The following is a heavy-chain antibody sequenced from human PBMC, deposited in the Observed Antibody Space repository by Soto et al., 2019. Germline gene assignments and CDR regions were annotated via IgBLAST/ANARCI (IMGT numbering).Heavy chain of an antibody. J-gene: IGHJ4*02. CDR3: GAATYCSSTSCPPNYSFVY. V-gene: IGHV1-58*02. CDR2: IVVGSGNT. D-gene: IGHD2-2*01. Sequence: GASDKVSCNASGSSSTSSTMQCVRQSRGQRLEWIGWIVVGSGNTNYAQKFQERVTITRDMSTSTAYMELSSLRSEDTAVYYCGAATYCSSTSCPPNYSFVYWGQGTLVTVSS. CDR1: GSSSTSST.